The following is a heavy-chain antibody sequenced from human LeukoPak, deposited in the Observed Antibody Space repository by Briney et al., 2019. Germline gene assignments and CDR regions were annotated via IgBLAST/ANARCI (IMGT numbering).Heavy chain of an antibody. V-gene: IGHV4-38-2*02. Sequence: SETLSLTCTVSGYSISSSYYWGWVRQPPGKGLEWIGNIFYSGCTYYSPSLKSRVTISLDTSRNQFSLKLNSVTAADTAVYYCAKSNGYGLVDIWGQGTMVTVSS. CDR2: IFYSGCT. J-gene: IGHJ3*02. CDR3: AKSNGYGLVDI. D-gene: IGHD3-10*01. CDR1: GYSISSSYY.